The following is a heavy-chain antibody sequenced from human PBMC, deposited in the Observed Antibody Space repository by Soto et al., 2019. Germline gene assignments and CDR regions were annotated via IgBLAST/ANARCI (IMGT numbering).Heavy chain of an antibody. Sequence: GGSLRLSCAASGFTFSSYGMHWVRQAPGKGLEWVAVIWYDGSNKYYADSVKGRFTISRDNSKNTLYLQMNSLRAEDTAVYYCARGRHQLSSYYYYGIDVWGQGTTVTVSS. V-gene: IGHV3-33*01. CDR3: ARGRHQLSSYYYYGIDV. CDR2: IWYDGSNK. J-gene: IGHJ6*02. D-gene: IGHD2-2*01. CDR1: GFTFSSYG.